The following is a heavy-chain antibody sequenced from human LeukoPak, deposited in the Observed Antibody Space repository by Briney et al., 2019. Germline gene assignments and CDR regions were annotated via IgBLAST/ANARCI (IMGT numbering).Heavy chain of an antibody. CDR3: ARGDFWSGYYTFDY. J-gene: IGHJ4*02. Sequence: GGSLRLSCAASGFAFSSYAIHWVRQALGKGLEWVAVIWYDGSNKYYADSVKGRFTISRDNSKNTLYLQMNSLRAEDTAVYYCARGDFWSGYYTFDYWGQGTLVTVSS. CDR2: IWYDGSNK. CDR1: GFAFSSYA. D-gene: IGHD3-3*01. V-gene: IGHV3-33*08.